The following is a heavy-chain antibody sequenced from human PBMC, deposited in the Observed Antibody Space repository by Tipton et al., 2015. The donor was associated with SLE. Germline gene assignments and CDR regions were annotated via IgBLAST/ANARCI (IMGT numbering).Heavy chain of an antibody. V-gene: IGHV4-59*12. J-gene: IGHJ5*02. CDR1: GASISGYF. Sequence: GLVKPSETLSLTCIVSGASISGYFWSWIRQPPGKGLEWIGYIYYSGSTNYNPSLKSRVTISVDTSKNQFSLKLSSVTAADTAVYYCARSTDQNWFDPWGQGTLVTVSS. D-gene: IGHD2-2*01. CDR2: IYYSGST. CDR3: ARSTDQNWFDP.